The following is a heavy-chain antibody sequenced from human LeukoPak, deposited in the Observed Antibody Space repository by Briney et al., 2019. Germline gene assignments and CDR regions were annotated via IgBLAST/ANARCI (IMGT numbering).Heavy chain of an antibody. Sequence: SETLSLACAVSRGSITNSSCYWGWIRQPPGKGLEWIGGIYYTGTTYYSPSLNSRITISMDTSKKQFSLRLASVTAADTAVYYCARRAVVPAAVSYFDNWGQGTLVTVSS. CDR2: IYYTGTT. CDR1: RGSITNSSCY. CDR3: ARRAVVPAAVSYFDN. V-gene: IGHV4-39*01. D-gene: IGHD2-2*01. J-gene: IGHJ4*02.